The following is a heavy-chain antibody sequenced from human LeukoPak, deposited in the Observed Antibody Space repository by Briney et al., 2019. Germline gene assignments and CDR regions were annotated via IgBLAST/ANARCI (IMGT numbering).Heavy chain of an antibody. Sequence: GGSLSLSRAASRFTFSSYGMHWVRQAPGKGLEWVAVISYDGSNKYYADSLKGRFTISRDNSKNTLYLQMNSLRAEDTAVYYCATNTVRRGVYSSSHNGFDPWGQGTLVTVSS. D-gene: IGHD6-13*01. CDR1: RFTFSSYG. J-gene: IGHJ5*02. V-gene: IGHV3-30*03. CDR3: ATNTVRRGVYSSSHNGFDP. CDR2: ISYDGSNK.